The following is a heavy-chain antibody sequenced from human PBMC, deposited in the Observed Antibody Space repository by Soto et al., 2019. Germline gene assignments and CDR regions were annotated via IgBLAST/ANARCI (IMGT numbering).Heavy chain of an antibody. Sequence: QLQLQQWGAGLLKPSETLSLTCAVYGGSFSGYYWRWIRQPPGKGLEWIGEINNSGSTNYNPSLKSRFTVSVDESKNQFSLKLSSVTAAGPAVYFCARVRYCSGGSWVRGCLNWFDPCGQGTLVTVSS. CDR2: INNSGST. CDR3: ARVRYCSGGSWVRGCLNWFDP. CDR1: GGSFSGYY. V-gene: IGHV4-34*01. J-gene: IGHJ5*02. D-gene: IGHD2-15*01.